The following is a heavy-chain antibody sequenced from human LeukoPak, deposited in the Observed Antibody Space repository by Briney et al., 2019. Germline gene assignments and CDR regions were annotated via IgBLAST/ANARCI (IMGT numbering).Heavy chain of an antibody. Sequence: ASVKVSCKASGYTFTGYYMHWVRQAPGQGLEWMGWINPNSGGTNYAQKFQGRVTMTRDTSISTAYMELSRLRSDDTAVYYCARVGYRSSTSCSYNWFDPWGQGTLVTVSS. D-gene: IGHD2-2*01. V-gene: IGHV1-2*02. J-gene: IGHJ5*02. CDR2: INPNSGGT. CDR1: GYTFTGYY. CDR3: ARVGYRSSTSCSYNWFDP.